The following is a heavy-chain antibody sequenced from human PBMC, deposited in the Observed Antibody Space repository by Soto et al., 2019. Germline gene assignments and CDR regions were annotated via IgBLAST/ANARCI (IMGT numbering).Heavy chain of an antibody. J-gene: IGHJ4*02. CDR1: GFTFSSYG. Sequence: QVQLVESGGGVVQPGRSLRLSCAASGFTFSSYGMHWVRQAPGKGLEWVAVISYDGSNKYYADSVKGRFTISRDNSKNTLYLQMNSQRAEDTAVYYCAKDHRTANYYDSSGSYPLDYWGQGTLVTVSS. CDR3: AKDHRTANYYDSSGSYPLDY. V-gene: IGHV3-30*18. D-gene: IGHD3-22*01. CDR2: ISYDGSNK.